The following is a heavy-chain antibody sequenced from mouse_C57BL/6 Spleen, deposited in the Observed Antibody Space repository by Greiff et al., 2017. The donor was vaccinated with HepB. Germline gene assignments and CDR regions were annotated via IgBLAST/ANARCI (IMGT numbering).Heavy chain of an antibody. Sequence: VQRVESGAELVRPGASVTLSCKASGYTFTDYEMHWVKQTPVHGLEWIGAIDPETGGTAYNQKFKGKAILTADKSSSTAYMELRSLTSEDSAVYYCTQGSKGFAYWGQGTLVTVSA. V-gene: IGHV1-15*01. CDR1: GYTFTDYE. CDR2: IDPETGGT. CDR3: TQGSKGFAY. J-gene: IGHJ3*01.